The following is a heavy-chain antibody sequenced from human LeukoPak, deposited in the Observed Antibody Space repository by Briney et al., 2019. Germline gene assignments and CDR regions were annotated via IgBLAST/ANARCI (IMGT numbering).Heavy chain of an antibody. CDR3: TGNYYGSGSYADFDY. V-gene: IGHV3-73*01. CDR1: GSTFSGSA. J-gene: IGHJ4*02. D-gene: IGHD3-10*01. CDR2: IRSTANGYAT. Sequence: GGSLRLSCAASGSTFSGSALHWVRQASGKGLEWVGRIRSTANGYATAYAASVKGRFTISRDDSKNTAYLQMDSLKTEDTAVYYCTGNYYGSGSYADFDYWGQGTLVTVSS.